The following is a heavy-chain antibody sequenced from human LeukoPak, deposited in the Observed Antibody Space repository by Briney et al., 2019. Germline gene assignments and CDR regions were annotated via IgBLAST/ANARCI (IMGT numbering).Heavy chain of an antibody. Sequence: PSETLFLTCTVSGGSISTYYWSWIRQPPGKGLEWIGYIYYTGSTNYNPSLQSRVTISVDMSKNQFSLRLSSVTAADTAVYYCARQGYCGGGSCYIELWGQGTTDTVSS. D-gene: IGHD2-15*01. CDR3: ARQGYCGGGSCYIEL. V-gene: IGHV4-59*08. J-gene: IGHJ6*02. CDR1: GGSISTYY. CDR2: IYYTGST.